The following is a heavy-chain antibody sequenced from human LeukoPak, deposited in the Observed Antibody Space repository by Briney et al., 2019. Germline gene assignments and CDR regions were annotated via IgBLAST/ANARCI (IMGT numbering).Heavy chain of an antibody. V-gene: IGHV1-18*01. CDR2: ISAYNGNT. CDR3: ARDRSVPYSPGGDY. CDR1: RYTFTSFD. J-gene: IGHJ4*02. Sequence: GASVKVSCKASRYTFTSFDINGVRQATGQGGEWMGWISAYNGNTNYAQKLQGRVTMTTDTSTSTACMELRSLRSDDTAVYYCARDRSVPYSPGGDYWGQGTLVTVSS. D-gene: IGHD5-18*01.